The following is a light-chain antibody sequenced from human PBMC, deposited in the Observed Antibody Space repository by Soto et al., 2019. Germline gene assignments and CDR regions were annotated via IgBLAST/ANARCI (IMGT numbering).Light chain of an antibody. CDR1: SSDVGSYNF. V-gene: IGLV2-23*01. J-gene: IGLJ2*01. Sequence: QSVLTQPASVSGSPGQSITISCTGTSSDVGSYNFVSWFQQHPGKVPKLIIYEDTERPSGVSNRFSASKSGNTASLTISGLQPEDEADYYCCSYAGPSTIFGGGTKVTVL. CDR3: CSYAGPSTI. CDR2: EDT.